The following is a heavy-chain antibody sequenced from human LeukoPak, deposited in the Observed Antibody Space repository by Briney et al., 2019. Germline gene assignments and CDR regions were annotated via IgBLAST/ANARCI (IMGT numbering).Heavy chain of an antibody. V-gene: IGHV6-1*01. D-gene: IGHD1-26*01. CDR1: GDSVSSSSAA. J-gene: IGHJ3*02. CDR3: ARSVGDIDI. Sequence: TSQTLSLTCAISGDSVSSSSAAWHWIRQSPSRGLEWLGRTYYRSKWYNDYARSLKSRIIINPDTSKNQLSLQLNSVTPEDTAVYYCARSVGDIDIWGQGTMVTVSS. CDR2: TYYRSKWYN.